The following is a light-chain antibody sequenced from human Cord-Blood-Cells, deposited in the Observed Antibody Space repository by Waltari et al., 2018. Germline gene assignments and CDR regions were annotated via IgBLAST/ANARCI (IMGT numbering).Light chain of an antibody. V-gene: IGKV1-8*01. Sequence: AIRMTQSPSSLSASTGDRVTIPCRASQGISSYLAWYQQKPGKAHKLLIYAASTLQSGVPSRFSGSGSGTDFTLTISCLQSEDFATYYWQQYYSYPRTFGQGTKVEIK. CDR3: QQYYSYPRT. CDR1: QGISSY. CDR2: AAS. J-gene: IGKJ1*01.